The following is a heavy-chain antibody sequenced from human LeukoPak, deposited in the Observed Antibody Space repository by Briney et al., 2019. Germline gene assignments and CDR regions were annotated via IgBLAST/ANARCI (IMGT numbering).Heavy chain of an antibody. CDR2: ISLSGDII. J-gene: IGHJ6*02. Sequence: SGGSLRLSCAASGFTVSSNYISWIRQAPGQGLEWVSYISLSGDIIYYADSVKGRFTISRDNAKNSLYLQMNSLRAEDTAVYYCARGHYALDVWGQGTIVTVSS. CDR1: GFTVSSNY. V-gene: IGHV3-11*01. CDR3: ARGHYALDV.